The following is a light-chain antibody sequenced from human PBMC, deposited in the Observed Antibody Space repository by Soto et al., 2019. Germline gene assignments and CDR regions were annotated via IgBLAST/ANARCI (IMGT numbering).Light chain of an antibody. Sequence: ALRMTQSPSSLSASTGDRVTITCRASQGISSYLAWYQQKPGKAPKLLIYAASTLRSGVPSRFSGSGSGTDFTLTISCLQSEDFATYYCQQYYSYPLTFGGGTKVDIK. CDR1: QGISSY. CDR3: QQYYSYPLT. CDR2: AAS. J-gene: IGKJ4*01. V-gene: IGKV1-8*01.